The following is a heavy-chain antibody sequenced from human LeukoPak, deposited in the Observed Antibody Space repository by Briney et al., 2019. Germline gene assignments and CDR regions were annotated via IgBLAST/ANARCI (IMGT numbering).Heavy chain of an antibody. CDR3: ARAQWRRPDY. CDR2: IKQDGSET. CDR1: EFTFSGYW. D-gene: IGHD5-12*01. Sequence: GGSLRLSCAASEFTFSGYWMSWFRQAPGKGLEWVATIKQDGSETDYVDSVKGRFTISRDNAKNSLYLQMNSLRIENTAVYYCARAQWRRPDYWGQGTLVTVSS. V-gene: IGHV3-7*02. J-gene: IGHJ4*02.